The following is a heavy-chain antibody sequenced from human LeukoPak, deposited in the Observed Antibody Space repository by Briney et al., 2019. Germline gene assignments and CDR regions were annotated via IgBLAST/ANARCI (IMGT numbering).Heavy chain of an antibody. CDR3: ARDLVAGTRVDY. Sequence: GGSLRLSCAASGFTVSSNYMSWVRQAPGKGLEWVSGIYSGGSTYYADSVKGRFTISRDNSKNTLYLQMNNLRAEDTAVYYCARDLVAGTRVDYWGQGTLVTVSS. V-gene: IGHV3-66*01. CDR1: GFTVSSNY. CDR2: IYSGGST. J-gene: IGHJ4*02. D-gene: IGHD6-19*01.